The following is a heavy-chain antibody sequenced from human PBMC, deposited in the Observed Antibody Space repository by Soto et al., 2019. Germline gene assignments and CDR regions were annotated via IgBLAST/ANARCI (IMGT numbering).Heavy chain of an antibody. D-gene: IGHD2-8*01. J-gene: IGHJ3*01. Sequence: GGSLRLSCEASELTFSDAWMSWVRQAPGKGLEWVGRIKSNTHGGTTDYAAPVKGRFTISRDDSKNTLYLQMNRLKTEDTAVYYCTLDTFLRDDRPRLCTNGVCFPHEAFDLWGQGTMVTVSS. CDR3: TLDTFLRDDRPRLCTNGVCFPHEAFDL. CDR1: ELTFSDAW. CDR2: IKSNTHGGTT. V-gene: IGHV3-15*01.